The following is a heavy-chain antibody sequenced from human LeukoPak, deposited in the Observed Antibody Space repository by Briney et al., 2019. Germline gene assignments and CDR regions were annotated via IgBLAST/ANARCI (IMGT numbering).Heavy chain of an antibody. CDR3: VSSSSMNYYHFYMDV. J-gene: IGHJ6*03. D-gene: IGHD2-2*01. CDR2: MNIDGSSA. Sequence: QPGGSPRLSCAASGFTFSHYRMHWVRQAPGKGLVWVSRMNIDGSSATYADSLRGGFTISRDNAKNTLDLQMHSLRPEDTAVYYCVSSSSMNYYHFYMDVWGKGTTVTVSS. V-gene: IGHV3-74*01. CDR1: GFTFSHYR.